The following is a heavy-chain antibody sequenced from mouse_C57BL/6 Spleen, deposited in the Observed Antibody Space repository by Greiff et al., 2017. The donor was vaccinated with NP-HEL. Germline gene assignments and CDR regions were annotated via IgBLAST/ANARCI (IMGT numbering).Heavy chain of an antibody. D-gene: IGHD1-1*01. J-gene: IGHJ2*01. V-gene: IGHV3-6*01. CDR1: GYSITSGYY. Sequence: EVKLMESGPGLVKPSQSLSLTCSVTGYSITSGYYWNWIRQFPGNKLEWMGYISYDGSNNYNPSLKNRISITRDTSKNQFFLKLNSVTTEDTATYYCARDLYYYGSSEGSFDYWGQGTTLTVSS. CDR2: ISYDGSN. CDR3: ARDLYYYGSSEGSFDY.